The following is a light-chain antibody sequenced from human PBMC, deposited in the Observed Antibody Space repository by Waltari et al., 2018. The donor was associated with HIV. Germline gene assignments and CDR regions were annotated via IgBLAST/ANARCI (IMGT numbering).Light chain of an antibody. CDR3: SSYADRNGFYVV. V-gene: IGLV2-8*01. CDR1: NSDIGGYTY. Sequence: QSALTQPPSASGSPGQSVTISCTGTNSDIGGYTYFSWYQQHPGKAPKLVISEVTKRPSGVPDRFSGSKSGTTASLTVSGLQAEDEADYYGSSYADRNGFYVVFGGGTRLTVL. J-gene: IGLJ2*01. CDR2: EVT.